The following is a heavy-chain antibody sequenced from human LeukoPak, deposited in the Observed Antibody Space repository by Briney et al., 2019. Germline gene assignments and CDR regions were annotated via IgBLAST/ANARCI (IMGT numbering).Heavy chain of an antibody. V-gene: IGHV4-59*01. J-gene: IGHJ4*02. CDR3: ASLQRNYDSSGYYVVSFDY. CDR2: IYYSGST. Sequence: SETLSLTCTVSGGSISSYYWSWIRQPAGKGLEWIGYIYYSGSTNYNSSLKSRVTISVDTSKNQFSLKLSSVTAADTAVYYCASLQRNYDSSGYYVVSFDYWGQGTLVTVSS. CDR1: GGSISSYY. D-gene: IGHD3-22*01.